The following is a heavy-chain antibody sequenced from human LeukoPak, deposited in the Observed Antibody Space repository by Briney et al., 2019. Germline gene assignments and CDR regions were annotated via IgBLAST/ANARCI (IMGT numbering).Heavy chain of an antibody. CDR2: IYTSGST. J-gene: IGHJ5*02. V-gene: IGHV4-4*07. CDR1: SGSFRTYY. Sequence: SETLSLTCTVSSGSFRTYYWSWIRQPAGKGLEWIGRIYTSGSTNYNPSLKSRVTMSVDTSKNQFSLKLSSVTAADTAVYYCARDRDLSWFDPWGQGTLVTVSS. CDR3: ARDRDLSWFDP.